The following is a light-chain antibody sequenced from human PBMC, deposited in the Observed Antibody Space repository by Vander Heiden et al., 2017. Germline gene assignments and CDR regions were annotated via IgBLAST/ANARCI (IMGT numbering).Light chain of an antibody. Sequence: SYELTQPSSLSVSPGQTARTTRSGEVLAKKDARRYQQKPCQHPVLGLDQDSGRPSGIPERFSGSSSATTVTLTISGAQVEDEADYYCAAAADNNGVFGGGTKLTVL. CDR3: AAAADNNGV. J-gene: IGLJ3*02. CDR1: VLAKKD. CDR2: QDS. V-gene: IGLV3-27*01.